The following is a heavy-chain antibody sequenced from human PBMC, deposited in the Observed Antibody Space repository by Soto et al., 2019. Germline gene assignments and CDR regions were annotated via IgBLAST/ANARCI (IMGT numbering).Heavy chain of an antibody. Sequence: QVQLVESGGGLVQPGGSLRLSCAASGFTFSDYYMSWLRQAPGKGLEWVSYISSSSSYTNYADSVKGRFTISRDNAKNCLYQQMNSLRAEDAVVYNCARDSRVVTIFGVVTYDAFDIWGQGTMGTVSS. J-gene: IGHJ3*02. CDR1: GFTFSDYY. CDR2: ISSSSSYT. V-gene: IGHV3-11*06. D-gene: IGHD3-3*01. CDR3: ARDSRVVTIFGVVTYDAFDI.